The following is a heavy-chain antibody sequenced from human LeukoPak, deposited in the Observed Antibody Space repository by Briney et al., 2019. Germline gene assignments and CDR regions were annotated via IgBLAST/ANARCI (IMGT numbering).Heavy chain of an antibody. V-gene: IGHV3-20*04. J-gene: IGHJ4*02. CDR2: INWNGGST. Sequence: GGSLRLSCAASGFTFDDYGMSWVRQAPGKGLEWVSGINWNGGSTGYADSVKGRFTISRDNAKNSLYLQMNSLRAEDTAVYYCARGSSSWYPTNFDYWGQGTLVTVSS. D-gene: IGHD6-13*01. CDR3: ARGSSSWYPTNFDY. CDR1: GFTFDDYG.